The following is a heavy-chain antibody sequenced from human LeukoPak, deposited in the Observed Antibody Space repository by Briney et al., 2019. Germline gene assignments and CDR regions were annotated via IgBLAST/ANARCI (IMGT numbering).Heavy chain of an antibody. D-gene: IGHD1-26*01. CDR1: GFTFSSYE. Sequence: PGGSLRLSCAASGFTFSSYEMDWVRQVPGKGLEWLAYISKTGNSGYTIYYADSVKGRFIISRDDAKNSVYLQMNNLRADDTAVYHCASLWELLGSWGQGTLVTVSS. CDR3: ASLWELLGS. CDR2: ISKTGNSGYTI. V-gene: IGHV3-48*03. J-gene: IGHJ5*02.